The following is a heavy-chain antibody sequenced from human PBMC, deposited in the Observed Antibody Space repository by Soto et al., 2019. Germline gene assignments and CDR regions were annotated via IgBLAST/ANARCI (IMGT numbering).Heavy chain of an antibody. V-gene: IGHV3-30-3*01. CDR1: GFTFKNFA. J-gene: IGHJ4*02. CDR2: ISYAGTNK. Sequence: PGGSLRLSCSAAGFTFKNFAMHWVRQAPGKGLEWVAVISYAGTNKYYADSVKGRFTMSRDDSENTVYLQMNSLRVEDTAVYFCARDRGSGLRDFDYWGQVTLVTVSS. CDR3: ARDRGSGLRDFDY. D-gene: IGHD6-19*01.